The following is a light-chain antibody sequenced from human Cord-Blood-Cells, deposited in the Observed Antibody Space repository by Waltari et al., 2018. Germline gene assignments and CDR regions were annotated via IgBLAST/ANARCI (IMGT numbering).Light chain of an antibody. CDR2: KAS. V-gene: IGKV1-5*03. Sequence: DIQMTQSPSTLPASVGYRVTITCRARQSISSWLAWYQQKPGKAPKLLIYKASSLESGVPSRFSGSGSGTEFTLTISSLQPDDFATYYCQQYNSYSPTFGQGTKVEIK. CDR3: QQYNSYSPT. CDR1: QSISSW. J-gene: IGKJ1*01.